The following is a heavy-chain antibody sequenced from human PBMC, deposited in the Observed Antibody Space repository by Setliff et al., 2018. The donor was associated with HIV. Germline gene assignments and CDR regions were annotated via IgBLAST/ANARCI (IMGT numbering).Heavy chain of an antibody. V-gene: IGHV3-11*04. CDR1: GFAFSDYY. J-gene: IGHJ4*02. D-gene: IGHD6-19*01. CDR2: ISDTGSTT. CDR3: ARVRSVGYSRAWYAPGAY. Sequence: PGGSLRLSCAASGFAFSDYYMSWVRQAPGKGLEWLSYISDTGSTTYFADSAKGRFSISRDNAKTSLYLQMSSLRAEDTAVYFCARVRSVGYSRAWYAPGAYWGRGTLVTVSS.